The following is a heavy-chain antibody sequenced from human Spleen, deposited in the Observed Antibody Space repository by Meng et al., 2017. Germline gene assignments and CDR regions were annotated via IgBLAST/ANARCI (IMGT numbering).Heavy chain of an antibody. Sequence: EVQMVESGGGLVQPGGSLRLSCVASGFTISTYWLHWVRQAPGKGLVWVSCTSRDGSDTVYADSVKGRFTMSRDNAKNTLYLQMNSLRAEDTAVYYCAAAWELLPPGYWGQGTLVTVSS. V-gene: IGHV3-74*01. D-gene: IGHD1-26*01. CDR1: GFTISTYW. J-gene: IGHJ4*02. CDR2: TSRDGSDT. CDR3: AAAWELLPPGY.